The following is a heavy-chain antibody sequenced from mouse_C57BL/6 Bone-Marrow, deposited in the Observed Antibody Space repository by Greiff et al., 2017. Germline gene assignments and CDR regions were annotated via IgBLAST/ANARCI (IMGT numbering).Heavy chain of an antibody. V-gene: IGHV1-9*01. CDR3: ASEEDGYSY. CDR1: GFKFTGYW. CDR2: ILPGSGSP. Sequence: QVQLQQSGAELMKPGASVKLSCKATGFKFTGYWIEWVKQRPGHGLEWIGEILPGSGSPNSNEKFKGKATFTADTSSNTAYMQLSSLTTEDSAIYYCASEEDGYSYWGQGTLVTVSA. J-gene: IGHJ3*01. D-gene: IGHD2-3*01.